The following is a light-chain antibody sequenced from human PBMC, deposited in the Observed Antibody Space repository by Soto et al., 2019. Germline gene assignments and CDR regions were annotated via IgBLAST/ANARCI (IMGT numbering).Light chain of an antibody. V-gene: IGKV1-33*01. Sequence: DLQMTQSPSSLSASVGDRVTITCQASQDITNYLNWYQQKAGKAPKLLIFDASSLDTGVPSRFSGSGSGTDFTFTISSLQAEDIATYYCQQHDNLPLTFGGGTKVEIK. CDR3: QQHDNLPLT. CDR2: DAS. CDR1: QDITNY. J-gene: IGKJ4*01.